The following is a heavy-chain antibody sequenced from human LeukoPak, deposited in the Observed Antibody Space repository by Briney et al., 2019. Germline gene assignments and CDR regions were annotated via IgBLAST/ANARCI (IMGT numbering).Heavy chain of an antibody. CDR2: TYYRSKWYN. Sequence: SQTLSLTCAISGDSVSSNSVAWNWIRQSPSRGLEWLGRTYYRSKWYNGYAVSVKGRITINPGTSKNQFSLQLNSVTPEDTAVYYCARDHCSGGSCHWRFDYWGQGTLVTVSS. CDR3: ARDHCSGGSCHWRFDY. CDR1: GDSVSSNSVA. J-gene: IGHJ4*02. D-gene: IGHD2-15*01. V-gene: IGHV6-1*01.